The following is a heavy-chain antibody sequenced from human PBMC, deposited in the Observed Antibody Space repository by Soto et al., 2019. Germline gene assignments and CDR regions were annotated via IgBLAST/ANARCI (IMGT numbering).Heavy chain of an antibody. D-gene: IGHD3-16*02. CDR1: GFDFSNTW. CDR3: ARDFYHTIDS. Sequence: PGGSLRLACATSGFDFSNTWIHWVRQVPGQGLVWVSRINSDVSSIIYADSVKGRFTLSRDNAKNTAHLQMSSLRVEDTAVYYCARDFYHTIDSSGQGIQVTGSS. V-gene: IGHV3-74*01. CDR2: INSDVSSI. J-gene: IGHJ4*02.